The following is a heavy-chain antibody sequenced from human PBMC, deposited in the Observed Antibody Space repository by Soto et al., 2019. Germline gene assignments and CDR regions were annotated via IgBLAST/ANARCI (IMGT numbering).Heavy chain of an antibody. V-gene: IGHV1-69*01. Sequence: QVHLVQSGSEVKKPGSSVTVSCKASGGTFNTYTFSWVRQAPGQGLEWMGSILPIMGSVNYAHDFRGRLSITADPSTNTADMELNSLTSHDTAIYYCARIPRYSYPTSDPLDNWGQGTLVTVSS. CDR1: GGTFNTYT. D-gene: IGHD2-15*01. J-gene: IGHJ4*02. CDR3: ARIPRYSYPTSDPLDN. CDR2: ILPIMGSV.